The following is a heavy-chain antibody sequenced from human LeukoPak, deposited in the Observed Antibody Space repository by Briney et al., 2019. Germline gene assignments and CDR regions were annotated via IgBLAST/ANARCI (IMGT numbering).Heavy chain of an antibody. J-gene: IGHJ4*02. CDR3: ARHENYYGSGSYIGY. CDR1: GGSISSYY. V-gene: IGHV4-59*08. CDR2: IYYSGST. Sequence: PSETLSLTCTVSGGSISSYYWSWIRQPPGKGLEWIGYIYYSGSTNYNPSLKSRVTISVDTSKNQFSLKLSSVTAADTAVYYCARHENYYGSGSYIGYSGQGTLVTVSS. D-gene: IGHD3-10*01.